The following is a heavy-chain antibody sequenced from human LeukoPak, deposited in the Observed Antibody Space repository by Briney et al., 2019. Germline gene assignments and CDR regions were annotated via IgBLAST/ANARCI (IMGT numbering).Heavy chain of an antibody. CDR2: ISAYNGNT. V-gene: IGHV1-18*04. D-gene: IGHD3-10*01. CDR1: GYTFTSYG. CDR3: ARDKTVVVRGVRALDY. Sequence: ASVKVSCKASGYTFTSYGISWVRQAPGQGLEWMGWISAYNGNTNYAQKLQGRVTMTTDTSTSTAYMELRSLRSDDTAVYYCARDKTVVVRGVRALDYWGREPWSPSPQ. J-gene: IGHJ4*02.